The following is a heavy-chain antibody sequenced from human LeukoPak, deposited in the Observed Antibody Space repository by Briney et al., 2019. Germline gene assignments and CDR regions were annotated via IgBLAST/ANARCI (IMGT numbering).Heavy chain of an antibody. CDR1: GFTFSSYA. Sequence: PGGSLRLSCAASGFTFSSYAIHWVRQAPGKGLEWVAIISHDGSNKYYADSVKDRFTISRDNSKNTLYLQVSSLRAEDTAVYYCAKDGSIDILTGYTQTPIDYWGQGTLVTVSS. V-gene: IGHV3-30-3*01. CDR3: AKDGSIDILTGYTQTPIDY. J-gene: IGHJ4*02. D-gene: IGHD3-9*01. CDR2: ISHDGSNK.